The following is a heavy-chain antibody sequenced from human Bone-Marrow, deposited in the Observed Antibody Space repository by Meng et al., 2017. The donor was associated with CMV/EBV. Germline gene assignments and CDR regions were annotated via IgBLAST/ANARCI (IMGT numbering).Heavy chain of an antibody. CDR1: SYS. D-gene: IGHD3-10*01. J-gene: IGHJ3*02. Sequence: SYSMNGVRQAPGKGLEWVSSISSSSSYIYYADSVKGRFTISRDNAKNSLYPQMNSLRAEDTAVYYCARSTVLLWFGELLTGYAFDIWGQGTMVTVSS. CDR2: ISSSSSYI. CDR3: ARSTVLLWFGELLTGYAFDI. V-gene: IGHV3-21*01.